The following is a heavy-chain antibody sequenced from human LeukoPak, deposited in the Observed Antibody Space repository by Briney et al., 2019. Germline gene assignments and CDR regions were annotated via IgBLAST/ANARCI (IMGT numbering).Heavy chain of an antibody. J-gene: IGHJ6*03. CDR3: ARDWSYYDFWSGYYSYYYMDV. D-gene: IGHD3-3*01. CDR1: GYTFTDYY. CDR2: INSNSGGT. Sequence: ASVKVSCKTSGYTFTDYYIHWMRQAPGQGLEWMGWINSNSGGTSYAQKFQGRVTLTRDTPTRTAFMELNRLTSDDTAVYYCARDWSYYDFWSGYYSYYYMDVWGKGTTVTVSS. V-gene: IGHV1-2*02.